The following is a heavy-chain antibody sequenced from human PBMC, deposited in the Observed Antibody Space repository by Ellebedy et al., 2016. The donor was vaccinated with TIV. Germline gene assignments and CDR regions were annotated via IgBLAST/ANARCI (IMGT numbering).Heavy chain of an antibody. CDR1: GFTFDEYA. Sequence: ETLSLTCAASGFTFDEYAMHWVRRAPGKGLEWVSLISGDGGSTYYGDSVKGRFTISRDNSKQFLYLQMNSLTTEDTAFYFCAKDALYGSGNYWSWFDPWGQGTLVTVSS. CDR3: AKDALYGSGNYWSWFDP. J-gene: IGHJ5*02. V-gene: IGHV3-43*02. D-gene: IGHD3-10*01. CDR2: ISGDGGST.